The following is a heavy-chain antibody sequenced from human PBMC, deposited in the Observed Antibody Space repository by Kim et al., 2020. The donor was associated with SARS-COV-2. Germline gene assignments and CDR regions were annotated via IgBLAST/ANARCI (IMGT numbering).Heavy chain of an antibody. V-gene: IGHV3-33*01. CDR2: K. J-gene: IGHJ6*02. D-gene: IGHD1-26*01. CDR3: AREGDYYGMDV. Sequence: KYYADSVKGRFTISRDNSKNTLYLQMNSLRAEDTAVYYCAREGDYYGMDVWGQGTTVTVSS.